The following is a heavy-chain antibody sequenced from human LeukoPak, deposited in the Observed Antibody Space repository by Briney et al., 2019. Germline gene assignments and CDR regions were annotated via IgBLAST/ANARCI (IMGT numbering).Heavy chain of an antibody. V-gene: IGHV1-8*02. CDR2: MNPNSGNT. Sequence: GASVKVSCKASGGTFSSYAISWVRQAPGQGLGWMGWMNPNSGNTGYAQKFQGRVTMTRNTSISTAYMELSSLRSEDTAVYYCARPVGYCSSTSCYLDAFDIWGQGTMVTVSS. J-gene: IGHJ3*02. D-gene: IGHD2-2*01. CDR3: ARPVGYCSSTSCYLDAFDI. CDR1: GGTFSSYA.